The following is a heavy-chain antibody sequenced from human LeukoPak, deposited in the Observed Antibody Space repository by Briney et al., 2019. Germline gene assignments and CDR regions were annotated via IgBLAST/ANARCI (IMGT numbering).Heavy chain of an antibody. CDR3: AGGPVVVVAATYYYYYYMDV. CDR1: GGSISSHY. Sequence: SETLSLTCTVSGGSISSHYWSWIRQPPGKGLEWIGYIYYSGSTNYNPSPKSRVTISVDTSKNQFSLKLSSVTAADTAVYYCAGGPVVVVAATYYYYYYMDVWGKGTTVTVSS. V-gene: IGHV4-59*11. CDR2: IYYSGST. D-gene: IGHD2-15*01. J-gene: IGHJ6*03.